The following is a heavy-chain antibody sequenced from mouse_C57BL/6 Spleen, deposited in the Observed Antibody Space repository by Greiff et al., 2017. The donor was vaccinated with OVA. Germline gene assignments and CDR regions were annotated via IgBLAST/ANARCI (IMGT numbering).Heavy chain of an antibody. Sequence: VQLQQSVAELVRPGASVKLSCTASGFNIKNTYMHWVKQRTEQGLEWIGRIDPEDGETKYAPKFQGKATITADTSSNTAYLQLSSLTSEDTAVYYCARNYGSSYGYFDVWGTGTTVTVSS. V-gene: IGHV14-2*01. D-gene: IGHD1-1*01. J-gene: IGHJ1*03. CDR1: GFNIKNTY. CDR3: ARNYGSSYGYFDV. CDR2: IDPEDGET.